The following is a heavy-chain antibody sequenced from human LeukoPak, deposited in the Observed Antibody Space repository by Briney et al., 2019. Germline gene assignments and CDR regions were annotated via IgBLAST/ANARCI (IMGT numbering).Heavy chain of an antibody. CDR2: IYYSGST. CDR3: ATGTTLGYYYYGMGV. V-gene: IGHV4-31*03. D-gene: IGHD1-7*01. Sequence: PSQTLSLTCTVSGGSISSGGYYWSWIRQHPGKGLEWIGYIYYSGSTYYNPSLKSRVTISVDTSKNQFSLKLSSVTAADTAVYYCATGTTLGYYYYGMGVWGQGTTVTVSS. J-gene: IGHJ6*02. CDR1: GGSISSGGYY.